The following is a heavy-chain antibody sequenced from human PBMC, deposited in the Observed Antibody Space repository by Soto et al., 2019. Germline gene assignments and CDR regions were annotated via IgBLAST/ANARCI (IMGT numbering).Heavy chain of an antibody. CDR3: ARGDSTDCSNGVCSFFYNHEMDV. Sequence: GSSVKVSCKASGYSFTDYHIHWVRQAPGQGLEWLGRINPKSGGTSTAQKFQGWVTMTTDTYISTASMELTRLTSDDTAIYYCARGDSTDCSNGVCSFFYNHEMDVWG. J-gene: IGHJ6*02. CDR2: INPKSGGT. D-gene: IGHD2-8*01. CDR1: GYSFTDYH. V-gene: IGHV1-2*04.